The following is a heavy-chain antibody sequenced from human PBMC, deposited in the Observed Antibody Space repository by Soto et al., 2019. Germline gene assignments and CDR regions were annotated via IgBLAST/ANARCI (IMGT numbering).Heavy chain of an antibody. Sequence: QITLKESGPTLVQPTQTLTLTCSFSGFSLITTGAGVGWIRQPPGKAPEWLALIYWDGEKRYSPALKSRLTITKDSSKNQVVLTMTNMDPVDTATCYCARRQCIMIRGANAFDMWGEGTFLSVSS. CDR3: ARRQCIMIRGANAFDM. J-gene: IGHJ3*02. CDR1: GFSLITTGAG. V-gene: IGHV2-5*02. D-gene: IGHD3-10*01. CDR2: IYWDGEK.